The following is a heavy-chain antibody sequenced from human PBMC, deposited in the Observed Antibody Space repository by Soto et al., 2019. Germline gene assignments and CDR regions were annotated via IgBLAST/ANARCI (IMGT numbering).Heavy chain of an antibody. CDR1: GFTFSSYA. CDR2: ISGSGGST. Sequence: GGSLRLSCAASGFTFSSYAMSWVRQAPGKGLEWVSAISGSGGSTYYADSVKGRFTISRDNSKNTLYLQMNSLRAEDTAVYYCAKGPGYCSSTSCYSGPDYWGQGTLVTVSS. CDR3: AKGPGYCSSTSCYSGPDY. V-gene: IGHV3-23*01. D-gene: IGHD2-2*01. J-gene: IGHJ4*02.